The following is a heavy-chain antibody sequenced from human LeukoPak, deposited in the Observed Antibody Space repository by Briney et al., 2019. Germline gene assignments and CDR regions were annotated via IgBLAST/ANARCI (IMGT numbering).Heavy chain of an antibody. CDR1: GFIFSSYP. Sequence: PGGSLRLSCAACGFIFSSYPISWVRQAPGKGLEGVSTISAGGGSTYYADSVKGRFNFSTDNSKNTLYLQMNSLKAEDMAVYYCAKGLAVATSYFDCWGQGTLVTVSS. D-gene: IGHD6-19*01. CDR2: ISAGGGST. CDR3: AKGLAVATSYFDC. J-gene: IGHJ4*02. V-gene: IGHV3-23*01.